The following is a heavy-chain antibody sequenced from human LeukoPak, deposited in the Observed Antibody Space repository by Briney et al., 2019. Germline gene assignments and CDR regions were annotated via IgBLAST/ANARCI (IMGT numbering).Heavy chain of an antibody. Sequence: GGSLRLSCAASGFTFSSYSMNWVRQAPGKGLEWVSSISSSSSYIYYADSVKGRFTISRDNAKNSLYLQMNSLRAEDTAVYYCAKDGRYSSSWFFDYWGQGTLVTVSS. J-gene: IGHJ4*02. CDR2: ISSSSSYI. V-gene: IGHV3-21*04. CDR1: GFTFSSYS. CDR3: AKDGRYSSSWFFDY. D-gene: IGHD6-13*01.